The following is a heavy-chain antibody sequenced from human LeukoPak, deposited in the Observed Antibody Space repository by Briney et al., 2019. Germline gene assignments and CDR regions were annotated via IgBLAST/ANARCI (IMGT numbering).Heavy chain of an antibody. CDR3: ARVIGKYSSGWYLDH. CDR1: GFTFSSYW. CDR2: INSDGSST. Sequence: GGSLRLSCAASGFTFSSYWMHWVRQAPGKGLVWVSRINSDGSSTSYADSVKGRFTVSRDNAKNTLYLQMNSLRAEDTAVYFCARVIGKYSSGWYLDHWGQGTLVTVSS. J-gene: IGHJ4*02. V-gene: IGHV3-74*01. D-gene: IGHD6-19*01.